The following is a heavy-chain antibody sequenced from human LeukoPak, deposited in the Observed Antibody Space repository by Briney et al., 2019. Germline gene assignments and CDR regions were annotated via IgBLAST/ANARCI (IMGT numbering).Heavy chain of an antibody. V-gene: IGHV3-33*01. CDR3: ARAGTRQEFDY. Sequence: GGSLRLSCAASGFTFSSYGMHWVRQAPGKGLGWVAVIWYDGSNKYYADSVKGRFTISRDNSKNTLYLQMNSLRAEDTAVYYCARAGTRQEFDYWGQGTLVTVSS. J-gene: IGHJ4*02. CDR1: GFTFSSYG. CDR2: IWYDGSNK.